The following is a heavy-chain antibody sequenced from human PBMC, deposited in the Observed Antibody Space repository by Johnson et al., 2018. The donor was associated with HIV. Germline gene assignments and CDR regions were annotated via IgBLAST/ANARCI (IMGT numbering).Heavy chain of an antibody. CDR1: GFTFSSYA. V-gene: IGHV3-23*04. D-gene: IGHD5-24*01. J-gene: IGHJ3*01. Sequence: VQLVESGGGVVQPGRSLRLSCAASGFTFSSYAMSWVRQAPGKVLEWVSGISGGGSSSYFADSVRGRFTISRDNSKNTLYLQMNSRRAEDTAVYFCARGCRDGYTCDVFDVWGQGTRVTVSS. CDR3: ARGCRDGYTCDVFDV. CDR2: ISGGGSSS.